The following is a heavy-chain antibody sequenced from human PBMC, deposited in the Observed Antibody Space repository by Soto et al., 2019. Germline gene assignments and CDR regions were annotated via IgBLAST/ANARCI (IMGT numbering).Heavy chain of an antibody. Sequence: SETLSLTCTVSGGSISSYYWSWIRQPPGKGLEWIGYIYHSGSSNYNPSLKSRVTILLDTSKNQLSLKLSSVTAADTAVYYCARRYGGNLDYWGQGTLVTVSS. CDR2: IYHSGSS. D-gene: IGHD1-26*01. V-gene: IGHV4-59*01. J-gene: IGHJ4*02. CDR3: ARRYGGNLDY. CDR1: GGSISSYY.